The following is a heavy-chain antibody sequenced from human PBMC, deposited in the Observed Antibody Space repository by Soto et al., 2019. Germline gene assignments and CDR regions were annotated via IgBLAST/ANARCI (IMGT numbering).Heavy chain of an antibody. CDR3: ARGLILWFGELSRRGGYYYYMDV. V-gene: IGHV4-34*01. CDR2: INDSGDI. J-gene: IGHJ6*03. D-gene: IGHD3-10*01. Sequence: SETLSLTCAVYGGSFSGYQWSWIRQTPGKGLEWIGGINDSGDINYNPSLKSRVTILVDSPKKQISLRLSSVAAADTAVYYCARGLILWFGELSRRGGYYYYMDVWGKGTPVTVSS. CDR1: GGSFSGYQ.